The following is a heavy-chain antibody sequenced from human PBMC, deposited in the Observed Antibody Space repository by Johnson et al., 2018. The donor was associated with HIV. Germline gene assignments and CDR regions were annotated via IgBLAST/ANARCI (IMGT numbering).Heavy chain of an antibody. CDR1: GFTFSRYG. D-gene: IGHD3-16*01. J-gene: IGHJ3*02. CDR2: IKQDGSEK. CDR3: ARVGRLRRRGAFDI. Sequence: VQLVESGGGVVQVGRSLRLSCEASGFTFSRYGMHWVRQAPGKGLEWVANIKQDGSEKYYVDSVKGRFTISRDNAKNSLYLQMNSLRAEDTAVYYCARVGRLRRRGAFDIWDQGTMVTVSS. V-gene: IGHV3-7*03.